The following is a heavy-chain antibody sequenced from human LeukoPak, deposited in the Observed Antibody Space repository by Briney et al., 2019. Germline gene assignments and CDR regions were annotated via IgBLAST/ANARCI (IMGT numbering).Heavy chain of an antibody. D-gene: IGHD4/OR15-4a*01. J-gene: IGHJ5*02. CDR3: ACRDYGSTWSDP. V-gene: IGHV5-51*01. CDR1: GYSLATYW. Sequence: GESLKISCKGFGYSLATYWIGWVRQMPGKGLERMGIIHPADSITLYSSSFQGQVSISADKSTGTVYLQWSSLKASDSAIYYCACRDYGSTWSDPWGQGTLVTVSS. CDR2: IHPADSIT.